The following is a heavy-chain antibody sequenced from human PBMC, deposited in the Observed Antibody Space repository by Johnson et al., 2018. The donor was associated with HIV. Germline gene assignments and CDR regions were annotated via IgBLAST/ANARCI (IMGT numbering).Heavy chain of an antibody. Sequence: MQLVESGGGVVRPGESLRLSCAASGLTVSTNYMSWVRQAPGRGLEWVSVVYSDGNTYYADSVKDRFTISRDNAKNSLYLQMNSVIAEDAALYYCVRGRGSYGVAGAFDIWGQGTVVTVSS. D-gene: IGHD3-10*01. CDR1: GLTVSTNY. J-gene: IGHJ3*02. CDR3: VRGRGSYGVAGAFDI. CDR2: VYSDGNT. V-gene: IGHV3-66*01.